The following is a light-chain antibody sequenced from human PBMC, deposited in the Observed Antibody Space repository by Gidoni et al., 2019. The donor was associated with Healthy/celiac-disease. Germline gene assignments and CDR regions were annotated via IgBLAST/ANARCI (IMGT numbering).Light chain of an antibody. J-gene: IGKJ1*01. Sequence: MVLTHSPATLSLSPGEGATLSCRASQSVSSSYLAWYQQKQGQAPTLLIYGASSRATGIPERFSGGGSGTDFTLTISRLEPEDFAVYYCQQYGSSLPWTFGQGTKVEIK. CDR3: QQYGSSLPWT. V-gene: IGKV3-20*01. CDR1: QSVSSSY. CDR2: GAS.